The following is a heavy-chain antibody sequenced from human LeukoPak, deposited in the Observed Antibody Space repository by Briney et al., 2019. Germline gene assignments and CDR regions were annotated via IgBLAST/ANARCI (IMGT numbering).Heavy chain of an antibody. CDR1: GFTFSIYG. Sequence: GWSLRLSCVASGFTFSIYGMHWVRQAPGKGLEWVALIWHDGSRKHYADSVKGRFTISRDNSKNTLYLQMNSLGAEDTAVYYCAKSTIVGATVDAFDIWGQGTMVTVSS. V-gene: IGHV3-30*02. CDR3: AKSTIVGATVDAFDI. J-gene: IGHJ3*02. D-gene: IGHD1-26*01. CDR2: IWHDGSRK.